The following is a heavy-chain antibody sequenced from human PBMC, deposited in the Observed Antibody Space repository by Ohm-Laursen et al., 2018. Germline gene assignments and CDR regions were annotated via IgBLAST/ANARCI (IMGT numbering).Heavy chain of an antibody. J-gene: IGHJ4*01. CDR2: ISGSGGST. D-gene: IGHD3-16*01. CDR3: AKDPYDYVWGAFDY. CDR1: GFTFSSYA. Sequence: SLRLSCTASGFTFSSYAMSWVRQAPGKGLEWVSAISGSGGSTYYADSVKGRFTISRDNSKNTLYLQMNSLRAEDTAVYYCAKDPYDYVWGAFDYWGHGTLVTVSS. V-gene: IGHV3-23*01.